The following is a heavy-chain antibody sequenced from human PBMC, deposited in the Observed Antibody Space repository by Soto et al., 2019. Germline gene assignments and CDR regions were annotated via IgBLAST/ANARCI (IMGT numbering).Heavy chain of an antibody. CDR2: IYHSGST. CDR1: GGSISSGGYS. J-gene: IGHJ4*02. V-gene: IGHV4-30-2*01. D-gene: IGHD2-15*01. Sequence: QLQLPESGSGLVKPSQTLSLTCAVSGGSISSGGYSWSWIRQPPGKGLEWIGYIYHSGSTYYNRSLKRRVTISVDRSNNQFSRKLSSVTSADTALYYCARGQVVAAQLWGQGTLVTVSS. CDR3: ARGQVVAAQL.